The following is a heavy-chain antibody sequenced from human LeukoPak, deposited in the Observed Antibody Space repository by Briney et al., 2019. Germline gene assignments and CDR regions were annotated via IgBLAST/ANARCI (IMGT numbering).Heavy chain of an antibody. CDR3: AREGEEQQHDAFDI. D-gene: IGHD6-13*01. CDR2: INPNSGGT. CDR1: GYTFTGYY. V-gene: IGHV1-2*02. J-gene: IGHJ3*02. Sequence: ASVKVSCKASGYTFTGYYMHWVRQAPGQGLEWMGWINPNSGGTNYAQKFQGRVTMTRDTSISTAYMEPSRLRSDDTAVYYCAREGEEQQHDAFDIWGQGTMVTVSS.